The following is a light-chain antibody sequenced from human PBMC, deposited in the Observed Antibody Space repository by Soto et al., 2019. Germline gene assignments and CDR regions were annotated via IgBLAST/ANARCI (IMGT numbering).Light chain of an antibody. J-gene: IGLJ7*01. CDR2: RND. CDR3: ATWDDSLSAVV. Sequence: QSVLTQPPSASGTPGQRITISCSGSSSNIGTNYVHWYQHFPGTAPKILMFRNDQRPSGVPERFSASKSGISASLAISGLRSEDEGDYYCATWDDSLSAVVFGRGTQLTVL. CDR1: SSNIGTNY. V-gene: IGLV1-47*01.